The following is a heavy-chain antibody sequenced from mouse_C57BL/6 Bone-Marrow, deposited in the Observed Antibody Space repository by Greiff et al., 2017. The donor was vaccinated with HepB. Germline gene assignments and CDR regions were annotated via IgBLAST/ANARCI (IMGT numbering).Heavy chain of an antibody. J-gene: IGHJ3*01. CDR3: TALYSTRFAY. Sequence: DVMLVESGGGLVQPGGSMKLSCVASGFTFSNYWMNWVRQSPEKGLEWVAQIRLKSDNYATHYAESVKGRFTISRDDSKSSVYLQMNNLRAEDTGIYYCTALYSTRFAYWGQGTLVTVSA. V-gene: IGHV6-3*01. D-gene: IGHD2-5*01. CDR1: GFTFSNYW. CDR2: IRLKSDNYAT.